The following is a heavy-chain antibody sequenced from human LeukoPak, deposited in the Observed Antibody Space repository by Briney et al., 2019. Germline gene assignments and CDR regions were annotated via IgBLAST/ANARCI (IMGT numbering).Heavy chain of an antibody. J-gene: IGHJ6*03. CDR2: INPNTGGT. Sequence: ASVTVSCNASGYNFTGCCLHWVRHAPGQGLERMGWINPNTGGTNYAQKYQGRVTMTRDTSISTDYMELSRLRSDDTAVYYCARFYSGYGNYYYYMDGWGKETTVTVSS. CDR1: GYNFTGCC. D-gene: IGHD5-12*01. V-gene: IGHV1-2*02. CDR3: ARFYSGYGNYYYYMDG.